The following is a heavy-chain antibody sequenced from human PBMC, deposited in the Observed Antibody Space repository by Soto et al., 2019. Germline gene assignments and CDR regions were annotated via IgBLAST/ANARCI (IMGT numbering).Heavy chain of an antibody. V-gene: IGHV3-33*01. CDR1: GFTFSSYG. J-gene: IGHJ4*02. D-gene: IGHD6-19*01. CDR3: ARDGGHSSGWYEGSFDY. CDR2: IWYDGSNK. Sequence: QVQLVESGGGVVQPGRSLRLSCAASGFTFSSYGMHWVRQAPGKGLEWVAVIWYDGSNKYYADSVKGRFTISRDNSKNTLYLQMNSLRAEDTAVYYCARDGGHSSGWYEGSFDYWGQGTLVTVSS.